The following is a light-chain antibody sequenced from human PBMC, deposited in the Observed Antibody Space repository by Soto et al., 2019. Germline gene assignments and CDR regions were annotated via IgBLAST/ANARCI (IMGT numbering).Light chain of an antibody. CDR2: DAT. V-gene: IGKV3-11*01. CDR1: QSVTNY. CDR3: QQRSTLIT. Sequence: EIVLTQSPATLSLSPGERATLSCRASQSVTNYLAWYQHKPGQAPRLLIYDATNRATGIPVRFSGSGSGTDFTLTISSLEPEDFAVDYCQQRSTLITFGQGTRLEMK. J-gene: IGKJ5*01.